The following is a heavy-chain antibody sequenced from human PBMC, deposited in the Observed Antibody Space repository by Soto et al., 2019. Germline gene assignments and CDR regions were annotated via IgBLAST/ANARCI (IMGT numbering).Heavy chain of an antibody. CDR2: IIAYNGTT. CDR1: GYTFTGYY. J-gene: IGHJ4*02. D-gene: IGHD2-8*01. Sequence: ASVKVSCKASGYTFTGYYMHWVRQAPGQGLEWMGWIIAYNGTTNYAQKLQGRVTMTTDTSTSTAYMELRSLRSDDTAVYYCARDNRPYYSFDYWGQGTLVTVSS. V-gene: IGHV1-18*04. CDR3: ARDNRPYYSFDY.